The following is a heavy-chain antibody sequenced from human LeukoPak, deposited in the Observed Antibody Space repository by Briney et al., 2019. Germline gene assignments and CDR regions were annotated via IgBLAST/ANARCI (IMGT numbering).Heavy chain of an antibody. CDR3: ARVDSGYSSGWSAGYYFDY. D-gene: IGHD6-19*01. CDR1: GGTFSSYA. Sequence: SVKVSCKASGGTFSSYAIRWVRQAPGQGLEWMGRIIPILGIANYAQKFQGRVTITADKSTSTAYMELSSLRSEDTAVYYCARVDSGYSSGWSAGYYFDYWGQGTLVTVSS. J-gene: IGHJ4*02. CDR2: IIPILGIA. V-gene: IGHV1-69*04.